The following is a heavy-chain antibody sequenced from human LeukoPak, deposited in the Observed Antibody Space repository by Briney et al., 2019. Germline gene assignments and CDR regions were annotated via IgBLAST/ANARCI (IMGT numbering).Heavy chain of an antibody. V-gene: IGHV3-11*04. Sequence: GGSLRLSCAASGFTFSDYYMSWIRQAPGPGLEWVSYISSSGSTIYYADSVKGRFTISRGNAKNSLYLQMNGLRAEDTAVYYFASDPRYSYQYQYDSTCFSLDYWGQGTLVSVSS. CDR1: GFTFSDYY. J-gene: IGHJ4*02. CDR2: ISSSGSTI. CDR3: ASDPRYSYQYQYDSTCFSLDY. D-gene: IGHD3-22*01.